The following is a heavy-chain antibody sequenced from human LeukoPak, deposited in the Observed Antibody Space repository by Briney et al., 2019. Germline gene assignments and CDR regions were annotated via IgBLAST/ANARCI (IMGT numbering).Heavy chain of an antibody. D-gene: IGHD2-15*01. CDR2: ISNDASAT. CDR1: GFSFRNYF. CDR3: ASSFTPYYYDV. Sequence: GGSLRLSCAASGFSFRNYFMSWARQAPGKGLEWVATISNDASATTYGDSVWGRVTISRDNTQNSVLLQMHSLRAGDTAVYYCASSFTPYYYDVWGHGILVTVSS. J-gene: IGHJ4*01. V-gene: IGHV3-7*01.